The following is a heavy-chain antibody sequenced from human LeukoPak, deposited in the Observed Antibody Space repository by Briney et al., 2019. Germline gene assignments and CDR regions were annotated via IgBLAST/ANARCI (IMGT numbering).Heavy chain of an antibody. CDR2: ISPYNGNR. CDR1: GYTFTSYG. Sequence: ASVKVSCKASGYTFTSYGISWARQAPGQGPEWMGWISPYNGNRNYAQKLQGRVTMTTDTSTSTAYMELRSLRSDDTAVYYCARHYDGSGSTFDYWGQGTLVTVSS. CDR3: ARHYDGSGSTFDY. J-gene: IGHJ4*02. D-gene: IGHD3-22*01. V-gene: IGHV1-18*01.